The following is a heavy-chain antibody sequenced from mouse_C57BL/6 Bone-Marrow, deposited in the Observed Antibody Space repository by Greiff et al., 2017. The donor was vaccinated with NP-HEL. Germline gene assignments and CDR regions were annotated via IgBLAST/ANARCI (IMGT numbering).Heavy chain of an antibody. V-gene: IGHV5-15*01. D-gene: IGHD2-4*01. J-gene: IGHJ4*01. Sequence: EVKLMESGGGLVQPGGSLKLSCAASGFTFSDYGMAWVRQAPRQGPEWVAFISHLAYSIYYADTVTGRFTFSRENAKNTLYLEMSSLSSEDTAMYYCARRRLRRGYAMDYWGQGTSVTVSS. CDR2: ISHLAYSI. CDR1: GFTFSDYG. CDR3: ARRRLRRGYAMDY.